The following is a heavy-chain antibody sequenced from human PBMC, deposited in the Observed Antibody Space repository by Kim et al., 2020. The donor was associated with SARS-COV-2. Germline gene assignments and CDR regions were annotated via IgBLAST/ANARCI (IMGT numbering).Heavy chain of an antibody. Sequence: DSVKGRFTISRDNSKNTLYLQMNSLRAEDTAVYYCAKDGPYYYDSSGFDYWGQGTLVTVSS. V-gene: IGHV3-23*01. D-gene: IGHD3-22*01. CDR3: AKDGPYYYDSSGFDY. J-gene: IGHJ4*02.